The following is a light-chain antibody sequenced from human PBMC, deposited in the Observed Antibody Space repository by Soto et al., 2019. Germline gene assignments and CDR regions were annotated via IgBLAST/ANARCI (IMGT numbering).Light chain of an antibody. J-gene: IGLJ1*01. Sequence: QSVLTQPASVSGSPGQSITISCTGTSSDVGGYNYVSWYQQHPGKDPKLMIYAVSNRPSGVSNRFSGSKSGNTATLTISGLQAEDDAHYYCCSYTVSGTYVFGTGTTVTVL. CDR1: SSDVGGYNY. V-gene: IGLV2-14*01. CDR3: CSYTVSGTYV. CDR2: AVS.